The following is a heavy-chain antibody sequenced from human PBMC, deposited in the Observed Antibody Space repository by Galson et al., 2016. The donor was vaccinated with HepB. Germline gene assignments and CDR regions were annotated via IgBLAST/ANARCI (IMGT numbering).Heavy chain of an antibody. CDR3: AHILTGYAFDY. J-gene: IGHJ4*02. CDR1: GFSLSTTGVG. Sequence: PALVKPTQTLTLTCTVSGFSLSTTGVGVGWIRQPPGKALEWLALIYWDDDKRYSPSLKNRLTITKDPSKNQVVLTMTNMDPVDTATYYCAHILTGYAFDYWGQGTLVTVAS. V-gene: IGHV2-5*02. D-gene: IGHD3-9*01. CDR2: IYWDDDK.